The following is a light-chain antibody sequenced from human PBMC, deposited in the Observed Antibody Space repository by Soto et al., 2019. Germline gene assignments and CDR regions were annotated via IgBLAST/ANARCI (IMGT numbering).Light chain of an antibody. Sequence: ESVVTQSPGTLSLSPGERATLSCRASQSISNDHLAWYQQKPGQAPRLLIYGTSNRATGGIADRFSGSGSGTDFTLTISRLEPEDFAVYYCQQYGGSPLVTFGGGTKVDI. CDR2: GTS. CDR3: QQYGGSPLVT. J-gene: IGKJ4*01. CDR1: QSISNDH. V-gene: IGKV3-20*01.